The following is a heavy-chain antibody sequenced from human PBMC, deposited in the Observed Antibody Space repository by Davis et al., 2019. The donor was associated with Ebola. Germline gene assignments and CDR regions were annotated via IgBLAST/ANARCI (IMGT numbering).Heavy chain of an antibody. D-gene: IGHD3-22*01. Sequence: AGSLRLSCAASGFTFSSYWMSWVRQAPGKGLEWVANIKQDGSEKYYVDSVKGRFTISRDNAKNSLYLQMNSLRAEDTAVYCCAREQDYYDSSGYYSKWGQGTLVTVSS. J-gene: IGHJ4*02. CDR1: GFTFSSYW. CDR3: AREQDYYDSSGYYSK. CDR2: IKQDGSEK. V-gene: IGHV3-7*03.